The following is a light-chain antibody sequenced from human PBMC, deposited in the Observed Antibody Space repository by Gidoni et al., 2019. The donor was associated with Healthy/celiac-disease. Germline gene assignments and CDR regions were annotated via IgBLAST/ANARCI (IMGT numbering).Light chain of an antibody. V-gene: IGKV1-39*01. J-gene: IGKJ1*01. Sequence: DIQMTQSPSSLSASVGDRVTITCRASQSISSYLNWYQQKPGKAPKLLIYAASSLQSGVPSRFSGSGSGTDFTLTISSLQPEDFATYYCQQSYSTPPTFGQXTKVE. CDR2: AAS. CDR1: QSISSY. CDR3: QQSYSTPPT.